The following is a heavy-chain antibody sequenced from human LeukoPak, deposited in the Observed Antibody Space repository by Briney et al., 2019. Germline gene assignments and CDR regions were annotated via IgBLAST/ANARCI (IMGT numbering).Heavy chain of an antibody. CDR1: GGSFSGYY. V-gene: IGHV4-34*01. D-gene: IGHD3-9*01. CDR3: ARLVSSHSYYFDY. Sequence: SETLSLTCAVYGGSFSGYYWSWIRQPPGKGLEWIGSIYYSGSTYYNPSLKSRVTISVDTSKNQFSLKLSSVTAADTAVYYCARLVSSHSYYFDYWGQGTLVTVSS. J-gene: IGHJ4*02. CDR2: IYYSGST.